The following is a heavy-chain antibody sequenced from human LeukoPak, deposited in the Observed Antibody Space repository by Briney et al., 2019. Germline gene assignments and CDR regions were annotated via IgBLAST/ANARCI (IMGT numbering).Heavy chain of an antibody. V-gene: IGHV4-38-2*02. CDR1: GYSISSGYY. J-gene: IGHJ4*02. Sequence: SETLSLTCTVSGYSISSGYYWGWIRQPPGKGLEWIATIYTSGSTNYNPSLKSRVTISVDTSKNQFSLKLSSVTAADTAVYYCARGGKYVFWSVYPHSYFDYGGRGPLVTVS. D-gene: IGHD3-3*01. CDR3: ARGGKYVFWSVYPHSYFDY. CDR2: IYTSGST.